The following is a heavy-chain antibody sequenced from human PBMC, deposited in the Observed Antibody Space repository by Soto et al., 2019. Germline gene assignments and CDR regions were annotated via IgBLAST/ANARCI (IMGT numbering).Heavy chain of an antibody. V-gene: IGHV4-31*03. Sequence: SETLSLTCTVSGGSISSGGYYWSWIRQHPGKGLEWIGYIYYSGSTYYNPSLRSRVTISVDTSKNQFSLKLSSVTAADTAVYYCARDSSRGFDYWGQGTLVTVSS. D-gene: IGHD6-13*01. CDR2: IYYSGST. CDR1: GGSISSGGYY. CDR3: ARDSSRGFDY. J-gene: IGHJ4*02.